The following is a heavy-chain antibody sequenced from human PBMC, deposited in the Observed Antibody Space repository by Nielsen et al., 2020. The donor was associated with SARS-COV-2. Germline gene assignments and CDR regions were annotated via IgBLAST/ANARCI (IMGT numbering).Heavy chain of an antibody. V-gene: IGHV3-66*01. J-gene: IGHJ6*03. CDR2: IYSGGST. CDR3: AKDGAHPGRSYYYYYYMDV. CDR1: GFTVSSNY. Sequence: GGSLRLSCAASGFTVSSNYMSWVRQAPGTGLEWVSVIYSGGSTYYADSVKGRFTISRDISKNTLYLQMNSLRAEDTAVYYCAKDGAHPGRSYYYYYYMDVWGKGTTVTVSS. D-gene: IGHD3-16*01.